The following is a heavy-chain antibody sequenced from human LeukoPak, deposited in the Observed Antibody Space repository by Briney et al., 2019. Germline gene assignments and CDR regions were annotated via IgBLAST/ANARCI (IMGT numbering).Heavy chain of an antibody. V-gene: IGHV4-59*01. Sequence: PSETLSLTCTVSGGSISSYYWSWIRQPPGKGLEWIGYIYYSGSTNYNPSLKSRVTISVDTSKNQFSLKLSSVTAADTAVYYCAREKGYYDSSGSNAFDIWGQGTMVTVSS. CDR2: IYYSGST. CDR1: GGSISSYY. CDR3: AREKGYYDSSGSNAFDI. J-gene: IGHJ3*02. D-gene: IGHD3-22*01.